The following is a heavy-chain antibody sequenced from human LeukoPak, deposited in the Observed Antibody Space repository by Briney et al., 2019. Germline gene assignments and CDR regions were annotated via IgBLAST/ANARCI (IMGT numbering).Heavy chain of an antibody. CDR2: ISASGGST. CDR1: GFTFSNYA. D-gene: IGHD6-19*01. V-gene: IGHV3-23*01. Sequence: GGSLRLSCAASGFTFSNYAMSWVRQAPGKGLEWVSAISASGGSTFYADSVKGRFTISRDNSKNTLYLQMNSLRAEDTAVYYCAKDSEWLATYWYFDLWGRGTLVTVSS. J-gene: IGHJ2*01. CDR3: AKDSEWLATYWYFDL.